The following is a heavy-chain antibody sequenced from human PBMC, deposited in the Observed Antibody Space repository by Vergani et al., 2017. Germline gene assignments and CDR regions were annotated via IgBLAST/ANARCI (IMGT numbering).Heavy chain of an antibody. CDR3: ARMGGYXEGDAFRIGYFDS. J-gene: IGHJ4*02. CDR1: GGSMSGYY. CDR2: IYSTGST. Sequence: QVRLQESGPGLVKPSETLSLTCSVSGGSMSGYYWNWIRQHPGKGLEWIGYIYSTGSTHHNPSLRRRINMSVDTSKNQFSLKLNSVTAADTAMYYCARMGGYXEGDAFRIGYFDSWGPGILVTVSS. V-gene: IGHV4-31*03. D-gene: IGHD2-2*01.